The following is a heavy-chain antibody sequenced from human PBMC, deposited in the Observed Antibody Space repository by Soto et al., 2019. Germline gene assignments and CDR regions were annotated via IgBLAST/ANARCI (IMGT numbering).Heavy chain of an antibody. V-gene: IGHV1-46*01. CDR1: GCTFSSYA. Sequence: ASVKVSCKASGCTFSSYAISWVRQAPGQGLEWMGIINPSGGSTSYAQKFQGRVTMTRDTSTSTVYMELSSLRSEDTAVYYCARGGLTASWGMDVWGQGTTVTV. CDR2: INPSGGST. CDR3: ARGGLTASWGMDV. J-gene: IGHJ6*02.